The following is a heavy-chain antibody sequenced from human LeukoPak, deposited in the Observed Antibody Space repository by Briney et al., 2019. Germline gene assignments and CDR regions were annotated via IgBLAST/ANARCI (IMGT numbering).Heavy chain of an antibody. D-gene: IGHD3-3*01. Sequence: GASVKVSCKASGYTFTSYGISWVRQAPGQGLEWMGWISPYNGNTNYAQNLQGRVTMTTDTSTSTAYMELRSLRSDDTAVYYCARDKKDDFWSGSYPVFDYWGQGTLVTVSS. CDR1: GYTFTSYG. V-gene: IGHV1-18*01. CDR2: ISPYNGNT. J-gene: IGHJ4*02. CDR3: ARDKKDDFWSGSYPVFDY.